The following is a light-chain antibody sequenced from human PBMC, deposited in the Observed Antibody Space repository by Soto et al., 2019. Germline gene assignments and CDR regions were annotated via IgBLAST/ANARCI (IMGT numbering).Light chain of an antibody. J-gene: IGLJ3*02. CDR3: QSYDSSLSASV. CDR1: NSNLGAGHD. V-gene: IGLV1-40*01. Sequence: QSVLTQPPSVSGAPGQRITIPCTGSNSNLGAGHDVHWYQQLPGTAPHLLIYGNNNRPSGVPDRFSGSKSGTSASLAITGLQADGEADYYCQSYDSSLSASVFGAGTKVTVL. CDR2: GNN.